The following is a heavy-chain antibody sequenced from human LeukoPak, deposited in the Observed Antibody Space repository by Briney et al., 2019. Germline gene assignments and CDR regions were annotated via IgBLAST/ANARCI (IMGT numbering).Heavy chain of an antibody. CDR1: GFTFSSYA. J-gene: IGHJ4*02. D-gene: IGHD3-22*01. CDR3: AKSEITMIEVVPWVDY. Sequence: GGSLRLSCAASGFTFSSYAMSWVRQAPGKGLEWVSAISGGGGSTYYADSVKGRFTISRDNSKNTLYLQMNSLRAEDTAVYYCAKSEITMIEVVPWVDYWGQGTLVTVSS. CDR2: ISGGGGST. V-gene: IGHV3-23*01.